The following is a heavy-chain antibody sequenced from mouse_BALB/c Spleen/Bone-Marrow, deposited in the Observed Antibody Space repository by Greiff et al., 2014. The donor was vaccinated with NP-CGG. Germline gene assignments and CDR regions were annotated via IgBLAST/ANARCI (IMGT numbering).Heavy chain of an antibody. CDR2: ISSGGST. V-gene: IGHV5-6-5*01. Sequence: DVKLVESGGGLAKPGGSLKLSCAASGFTFSSYAMSWVRQTPEKRLEWVASISSGGSTYYPDSVKGRFTISRDNARNILYLHMXXLRSEDTAMYYCAKRGAYGNFWFAYWGQGTLVTVSA. CDR1: GFTFSSYA. D-gene: IGHD2-10*02. J-gene: IGHJ3*01. CDR3: AKRGAYGNFWFAY.